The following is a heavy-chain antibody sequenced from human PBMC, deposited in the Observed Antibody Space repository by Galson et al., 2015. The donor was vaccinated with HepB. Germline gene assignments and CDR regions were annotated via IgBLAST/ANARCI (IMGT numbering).Heavy chain of an antibody. CDR1: GFTFSSYA. V-gene: IGHV3-30-3*01. D-gene: IGHD3-9*01. CDR2: ISYDGSNK. CDR3: ARGPPYYDILTGPGTYGMDV. J-gene: IGHJ6*02. Sequence: SLRLSCAASGFTFSSYAMHWVRQAPGKGLEWVAVISYDGSNKYYADSVKGRFTISRDNSKDTLYLQMNSLRAEDTAVYYCARGPPYYDILTGPGTYGMDVWGQGTTVTVSS.